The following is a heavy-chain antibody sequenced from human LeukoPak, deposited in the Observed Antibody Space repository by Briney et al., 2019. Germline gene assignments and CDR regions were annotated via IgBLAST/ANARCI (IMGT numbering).Heavy chain of an antibody. V-gene: IGHV3-74*01. CDR1: GNYW. CDR3: VRDFRSADY. J-gene: IGHJ4*02. CDR2: ICPDGTVT. Sequence: GGSLRLSCAASGNYWMHWVRQIPGKGLVWVSRICPDGTVTNYADSVKGRFTISRDNAKNMVFLQMNSLRADDTAVYYCVRDFRSADYWGQGILVTVSS.